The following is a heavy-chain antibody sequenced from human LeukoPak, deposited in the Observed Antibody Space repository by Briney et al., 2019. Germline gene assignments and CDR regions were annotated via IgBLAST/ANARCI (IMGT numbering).Heavy chain of an antibody. CDR2: ISYDGSNK. J-gene: IGHJ4*02. CDR3: ARSRGYYDSMTSTDY. Sequence: PGRSLRLSCAASGFTFSSYAMHWVRQAPGKGLEWVAVISYDGSNKYYADSVKGRFTISRDNSKNTLYLQMNSLRAEDTAVYYCARSRGYYDSMTSTDYWGQGTLVTVSS. D-gene: IGHD3-22*01. V-gene: IGHV3-30-3*01. CDR1: GFTFSSYA.